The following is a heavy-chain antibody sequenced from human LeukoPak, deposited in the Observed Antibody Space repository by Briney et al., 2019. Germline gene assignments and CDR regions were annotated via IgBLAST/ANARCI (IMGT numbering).Heavy chain of an antibody. V-gene: IGHV4-34*01. D-gene: IGHD3-3*01. CDR1: GGSFSGYY. J-gene: IGHJ4*01. CDR2: IYHSGST. CDR3: ARVRADFWSVYYTRHFDF. Sequence: SETLSLTCAVYGGSFSGYYWSWIRQPPGKGLEWIGEIYHSGSTNYNPSLKSRVTISVDKSKNQFSLKLSSVTAADTAVYYCARVRADFWSVYYTRHFDFWGHGTLVTVSS.